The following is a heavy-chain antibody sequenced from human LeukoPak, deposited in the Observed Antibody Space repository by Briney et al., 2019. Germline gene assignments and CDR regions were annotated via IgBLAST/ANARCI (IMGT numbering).Heavy chain of an antibody. D-gene: IGHD2-2*02. V-gene: IGHV4-34*01. Sequence: SETLSLTCAVYGGSFSGYYWGWIRQPPGKGLEWIGEISHSGSTNYNPPLKSRVTISVDTSKNQFSLKLSSVTAADTAVYYCARAPLMRYCSSTSCYRPAFDIWGQGTMVTVSS. J-gene: IGHJ3*02. CDR2: ISHSGST. CDR1: GGSFSGYY. CDR3: ARAPLMRYCSSTSCYRPAFDI.